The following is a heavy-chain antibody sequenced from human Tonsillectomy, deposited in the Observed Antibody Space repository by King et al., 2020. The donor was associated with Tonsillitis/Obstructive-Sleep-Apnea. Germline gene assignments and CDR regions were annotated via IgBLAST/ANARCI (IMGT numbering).Heavy chain of an antibody. V-gene: IGHV3-48*03. J-gene: IGHJ3*02. CDR3: ARGIFIVVVPAAPDAFDI. Sequence: VQLVESGGGLVQPGGSLRLSCAASGFTFSSYEMNWVRQAPGKGLEWVSYISSSGSTIYYADSVKDRFTISRDNAKNSLYLQMNSLRAEDTAVYYCARGIFIVVVPAAPDAFDIWGQGTMVTVSS. CDR2: ISSSGSTI. CDR1: GFTFSSYE. D-gene: IGHD2-2*01.